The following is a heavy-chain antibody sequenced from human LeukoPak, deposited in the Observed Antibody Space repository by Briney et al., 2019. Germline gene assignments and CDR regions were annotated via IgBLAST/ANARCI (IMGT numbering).Heavy chain of an antibody. Sequence: PGGSLRLSCAASGFTFSDYYMSWIRQAPGKGLEWVSYISSSGSTIYYADSVKGRFAISRDNAKNSLYLQINSLRVEDTAVYYCARDRGHYYGSGSYSQYWYFDLWGRGTLVTVSS. V-gene: IGHV3-11*04. CDR1: GFTFSDYY. D-gene: IGHD3-10*01. CDR3: ARDRGHYYGSGSYSQYWYFDL. CDR2: ISSSGSTI. J-gene: IGHJ2*01.